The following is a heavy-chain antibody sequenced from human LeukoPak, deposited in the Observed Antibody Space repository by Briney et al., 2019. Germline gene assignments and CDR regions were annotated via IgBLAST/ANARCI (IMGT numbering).Heavy chain of an antibody. Sequence: ASVKVSCKASGYTFTGYYMHWVRQAPGQGLEWMGWINPNSGGTNYAQKFQGRVTMTRDTSISTAYMELSRLRSDDTAVYYCARFSVTYYYDSSGYDYWAREPWSPSPQ. CDR2: INPNSGGT. CDR3: ARFSVTYYYDSSGYDY. J-gene: IGHJ4*02. V-gene: IGHV1-2*02. D-gene: IGHD3-22*01. CDR1: GYTFTGYY.